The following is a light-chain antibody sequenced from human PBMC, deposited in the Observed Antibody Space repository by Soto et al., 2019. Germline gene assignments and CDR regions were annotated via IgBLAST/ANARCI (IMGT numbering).Light chain of an antibody. CDR2: LGS. V-gene: IGKV2-28*01. J-gene: IGKJ1*01. CDR1: QSLLHDNGYNY. Sequence: IVMTQSPLSMPVTPGEPASISCRSSQSLLHDNGYNYLDWYLQKPGQSPQLLVYLGSNRASGVPDRFSGSASGTDFTLKISRVEAEDAGSYYCMQALQAPWTFGQGTKVEIK. CDR3: MQALQAPWT.